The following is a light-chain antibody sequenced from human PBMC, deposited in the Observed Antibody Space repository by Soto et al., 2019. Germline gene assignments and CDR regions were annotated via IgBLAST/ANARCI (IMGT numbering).Light chain of an antibody. J-gene: IGLJ3*02. CDR2: EVS. V-gene: IGLV2-14*01. CDR1: SRDVGGYNY. Sequence: QSVLTQPASVSGSPGQSITISCTGTSRDVGGYNYVSWYQQHPGKAPKLMIYEVSDRPSGVSNRFSGSKSGNTASLTISGLQAEDEADYYCSSYTSSNTWVFGGGTQLTVL. CDR3: SSYTSSNTWV.